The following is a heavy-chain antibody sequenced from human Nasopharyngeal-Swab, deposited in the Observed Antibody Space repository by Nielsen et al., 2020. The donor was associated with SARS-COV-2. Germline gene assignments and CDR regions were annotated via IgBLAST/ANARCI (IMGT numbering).Heavy chain of an antibody. J-gene: IGHJ5*02. V-gene: IGHV3-7*01. CDR2: IKQDGSEK. Sequence: GESLKISCAASGFTFSSYWMSWVRQAPGKGLEWVANIKQDGSEKDYVDSVKGRLTISRDNAKNSLYLQMNSLRAEDTAVYYCARSAARSWFDPWGQGTLVTVSS. D-gene: IGHD6-6*01. CDR1: GFTFSSYW. CDR3: ARSAARSWFDP.